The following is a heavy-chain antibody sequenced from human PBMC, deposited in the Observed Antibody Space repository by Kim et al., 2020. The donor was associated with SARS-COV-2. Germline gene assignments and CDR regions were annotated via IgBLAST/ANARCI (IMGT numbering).Heavy chain of an antibody. Sequence: GRFTISRDDSKNTLYLQMNSLKTEDTAVYYCTTTHVTIFGVVIPTHFDYWGQGTLVTVSS. CDR3: TTTHVTIFGVVIPTHFDY. D-gene: IGHD3-3*01. V-gene: IGHV3-15*01. J-gene: IGHJ4*02.